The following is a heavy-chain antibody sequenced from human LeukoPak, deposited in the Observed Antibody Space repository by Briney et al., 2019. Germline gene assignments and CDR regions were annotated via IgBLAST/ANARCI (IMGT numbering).Heavy chain of an antibody. CDR2: IYYSGST. V-gene: IGHV4-59*12. J-gene: IGHJ5*02. CDR1: GGSIRSYY. CDR3: ARVNFRKGWFDP. D-gene: IGHD2/OR15-2a*01. Sequence: SETLSLTCTVSGGSIRSYYWSWIRQPPGKGLEWIGYIYYSGSTNYNPSLKSRVTISVDTSKNQFSLKLSSVTAADTAVYYCARVNFRKGWFDPWGQGTLVTVSS.